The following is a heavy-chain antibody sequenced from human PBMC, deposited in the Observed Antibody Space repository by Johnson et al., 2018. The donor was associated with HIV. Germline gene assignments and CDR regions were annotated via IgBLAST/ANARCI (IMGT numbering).Heavy chain of an antibody. Sequence: QVQLVESGGGVVQPGRSLRLSCAASGFTFSSYSVHWVRQAPGKGLEWVAVISFDGYNKYYADSVKGRFTISRDNSKNTLYLQMNSLRAEDTAVYYCAKPRYYDNAFEMWGQGTMVTVSS. CDR1: GFTFSSYS. D-gene: IGHD3-16*01. CDR2: ISFDGYNK. J-gene: IGHJ3*02. CDR3: AKPRYYDNAFEM. V-gene: IGHV3-30-3*02.